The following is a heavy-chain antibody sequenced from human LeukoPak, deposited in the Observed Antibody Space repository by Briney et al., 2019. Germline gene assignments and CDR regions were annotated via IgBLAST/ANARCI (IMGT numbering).Heavy chain of an antibody. J-gene: IGHJ4*02. CDR3: ARDRTSSWYGGVDH. CDR1: GYTFTGYY. CDR2: INPNRGGT. D-gene: IGHD6-13*01. Sequence: ASVKVSCKASGYTFTGYYMHWVRQAPGQGLEWMGWINPNRGGTNYAQKFQGRVTMTRDTSISTAYMELSRLRSDDTAVYYCARDRTSSWYGGVDHWGQGTLVTVSS. V-gene: IGHV1-2*02.